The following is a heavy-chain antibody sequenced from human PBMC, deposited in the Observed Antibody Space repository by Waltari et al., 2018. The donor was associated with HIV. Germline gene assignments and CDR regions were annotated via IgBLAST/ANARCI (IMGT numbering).Heavy chain of an antibody. Sequence: EVQLVESGGGLVQPGGSLRLSCAASGFTFSSYWMHWVRKPPGKGLVWVSRINSDGSSTSYADSVKGRFTISRDNAKNTLYLQMNSLRAEDTAVYYCARDQAYSGYDPYGYWGQGTLVTVSS. V-gene: IGHV3-74*01. J-gene: IGHJ4*02. CDR1: GFTFSSYW. CDR2: INSDGSST. CDR3: ARDQAYSGYDPYGY. D-gene: IGHD5-12*01.